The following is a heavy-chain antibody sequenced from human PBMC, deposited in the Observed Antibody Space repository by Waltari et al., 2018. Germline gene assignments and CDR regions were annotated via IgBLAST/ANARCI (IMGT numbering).Heavy chain of an antibody. CDR2: ISSSGSTI. J-gene: IGHJ4*02. CDR1: GFTFSSYE. Sequence: EVQLVESGGGLVQPGGSLRLSCAASGFTFSSYELNWVRQAPGKGLELVSYISSSGSTIYYADSVKGRFTISRDNAKNSLYLQMNSLRAEDTAVYYCARVGGYSYGDFDYWGQGTLVTVSS. CDR3: ARVGGYSYGDFDY. V-gene: IGHV3-48*03. D-gene: IGHD5-18*01.